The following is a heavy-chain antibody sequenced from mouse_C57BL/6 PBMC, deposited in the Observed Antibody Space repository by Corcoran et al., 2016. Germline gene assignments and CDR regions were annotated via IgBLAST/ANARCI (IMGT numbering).Heavy chain of an antibody. D-gene: IGHD1-1*01. CDR2: INPYNGGT. CDR1: GYTFTDYY. Sequence: EVQLQQSGPVLVKPGASVKMSCKASGYTFTDYYMNWVKQSHGKSLEWIGVINPYNGGTSYNQKFKGKATLTVDKSSSTAYMELNSLTSEDSAVYYCARGTTPFDYWGQGTTLTVSS. CDR3: ARGTTPFDY. J-gene: IGHJ2*01. V-gene: IGHV1-19*01.